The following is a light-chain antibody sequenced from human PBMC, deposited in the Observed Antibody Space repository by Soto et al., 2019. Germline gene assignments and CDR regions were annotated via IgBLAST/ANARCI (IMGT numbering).Light chain of an antibody. CDR1: RGIGNA. CDR3: QKYDSAPT. V-gene: IGKV1-27*01. Sequence: DIQIIQSPSSLYASVGDRVTVACRPSRGIGNALAWYQQKPGTVPKLLIHSASTLQSGVPSRFSGSGSGTDFTLTISRLQPPDVESYYCQKYDSAPTFGPGTKLDIK. J-gene: IGKJ1*01. CDR2: SAS.